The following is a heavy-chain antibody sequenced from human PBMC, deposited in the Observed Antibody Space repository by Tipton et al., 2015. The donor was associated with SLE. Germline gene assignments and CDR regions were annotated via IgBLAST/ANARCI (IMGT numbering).Heavy chain of an antibody. J-gene: IGHJ6*02. CDR3: ARVAGAYSSGPLYYYGMDV. CDR1: GFTFSSYA. Sequence: GSLRLSCAASGFTFSSYAMSWVRQAPGKGLEWVSSISSSSSYIYYADSVKGRFTISRDNAKNSLYLQMNSLRAEDTAVYYCARVAGAYSSGPLYYYGMDVWGQGTTVTVSS. V-gene: IGHV3-21*03. D-gene: IGHD6-19*01. CDR2: ISSSSSYI.